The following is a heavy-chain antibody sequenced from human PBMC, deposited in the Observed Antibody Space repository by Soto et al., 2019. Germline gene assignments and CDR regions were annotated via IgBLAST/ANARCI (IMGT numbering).Heavy chain of an antibody. Sequence: GASVKVSCKASGYTFTGYYMHWVRQAPGQGLEWMGWINPNSGGTNYAQKFQGRVTMTRDTSISTAYMELSRLRSDDTAVYYCASRGYSRRRGPSYYFDYWGQGTLVTVSS. V-gene: IGHV1-2*02. J-gene: IGHJ4*02. D-gene: IGHD6-13*01. CDR2: INPNSGGT. CDR1: GYTFTGYY. CDR3: ASRGYSRRRGPSYYFDY.